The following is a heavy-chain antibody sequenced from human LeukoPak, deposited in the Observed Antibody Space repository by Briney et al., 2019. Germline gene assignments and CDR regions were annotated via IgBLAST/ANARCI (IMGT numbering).Heavy chain of an antibody. J-gene: IGHJ6*02. Sequence: SETLSLTCTVSGGSISSYYWSWIRQPPGKGLEWIGYIYYSGSANYNPSLKSRVTISVDTSKNQFSLKLSSVTAADTAVYYCARSDYYYYGMDVWGQGTTVTVSS. CDR3: ARSDYYYYGMDV. V-gene: IGHV4-59*08. CDR1: GGSISSYY. CDR2: IYYSGSA.